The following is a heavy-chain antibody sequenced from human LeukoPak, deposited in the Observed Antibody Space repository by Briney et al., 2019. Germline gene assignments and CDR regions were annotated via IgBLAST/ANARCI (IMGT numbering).Heavy chain of an antibody. CDR2: TDSSGGST. V-gene: IGHV3-64D*06. CDR1: GFTFSSYA. J-gene: IGHJ3*02. Sequence: GGSLRLSCSASGFTFSSYAMHWVRQAPGKGLEYVSSTDSSGGSTYYAESVKGRFTISRDNSKNTLYLQMSSLRAEDTAVYYCARAPGTGHDGLDIWGQGTTVTVSS. CDR3: ARAPGTGHDGLDI. D-gene: IGHD2-8*02.